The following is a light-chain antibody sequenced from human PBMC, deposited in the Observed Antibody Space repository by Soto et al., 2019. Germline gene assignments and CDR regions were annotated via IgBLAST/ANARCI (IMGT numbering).Light chain of an antibody. CDR3: QHYNSYSEA. CDR2: KAS. Sequence: DIQMTQSPSTLSGSVGDSVTITCRASQAISSWLAWYQQKPGKAPKLLIYKASTLKSGVPSRFSGSGSGTEFTLTISSLQPDDFATYYCQHYNSYSEAFGQGTKVDLK. J-gene: IGKJ1*01. V-gene: IGKV1-5*03. CDR1: QAISSW.